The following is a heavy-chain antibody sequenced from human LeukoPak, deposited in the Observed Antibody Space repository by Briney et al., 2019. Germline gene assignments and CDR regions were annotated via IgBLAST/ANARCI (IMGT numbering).Heavy chain of an antibody. CDR2: IYSGGTT. CDR3: ARHDSWAGWFDP. J-gene: IGHJ5*02. Sequence: TAESLRLSCAASGFTVSDNYMSWVRQPPGKGLEWVSVIYSGGTTNSADSVKGRFTISRDNSKNTLYLQMNSLRAEDTAVYYCARHDSWAGWFDPWGQGTLVTVSS. CDR1: GFTVSDNY. D-gene: IGHD3-22*01. V-gene: IGHV3-53*01.